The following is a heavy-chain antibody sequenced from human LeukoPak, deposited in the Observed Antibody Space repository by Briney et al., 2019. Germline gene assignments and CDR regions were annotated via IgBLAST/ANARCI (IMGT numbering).Heavy chain of an antibody. CDR3: ARDPRPGIAVAGTLFDY. Sequence: GGSLRLSCAASGFTFSSYSMNWVRQAPGKGLEWVSYISSSSSTIYYADSVKGRFTISRDNAKNSLYLQMNSLRAEDTAVYYCARDPRPGIAVAGTLFDYWGQGTLVTVSS. V-gene: IGHV3-48*01. D-gene: IGHD6-19*01. CDR2: ISSSSSTI. CDR1: GFTFSSYS. J-gene: IGHJ4*02.